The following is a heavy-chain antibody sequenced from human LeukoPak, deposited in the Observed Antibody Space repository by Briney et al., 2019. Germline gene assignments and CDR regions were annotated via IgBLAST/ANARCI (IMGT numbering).Heavy chain of an antibody. CDR2: ISGSGDST. CDR3: AKNPKAVTISGVPSRGY. CDR1: GFTFSSYA. D-gene: IGHD3-3*01. V-gene: IGHV3-23*01. Sequence: HPGGSLRLSCAASGFTFSSYAMSWVRQAPGKGLEWVSGISGSGDSTWYADSAKGRFTISRDSSKNTLYLQMSGLRTEDTAVCYCAKNPKAVTISGVPSRGYWGQGTLVTVSS. J-gene: IGHJ4*02.